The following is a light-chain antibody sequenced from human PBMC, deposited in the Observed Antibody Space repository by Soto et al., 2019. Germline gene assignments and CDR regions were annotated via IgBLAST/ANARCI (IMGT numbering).Light chain of an antibody. J-gene: IGLJ1*01. Sequence: QSALTQPPSASGSRGQSVTISCTGTSSDVGGYNYVSWYQQHPGKAPKLMIYEVSKRPSGVPDRFSGSKSGNTASLTVSGLQAEDEAEYYCSSYAGSDSDVFGTGTKLTVL. CDR3: SSYAGSDSDV. V-gene: IGLV2-8*01. CDR2: EVS. CDR1: SSDVGGYNY.